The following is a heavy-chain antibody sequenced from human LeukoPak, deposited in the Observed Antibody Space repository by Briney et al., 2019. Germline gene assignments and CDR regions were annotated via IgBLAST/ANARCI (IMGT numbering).Heavy chain of an antibody. V-gene: IGHV3-7*03. CDR3: AKEGRSLQTY. CDR1: GFMFSSNW. J-gene: IGHJ4*02. CDR2: IKEDGTET. Sequence: EGSLRLSCAASGFMFSSNWMSWVRLAPGKGLEWVANIKEDGTETYYVDSVKGRFTISRDNAKNSLYLQMNSLRVEGTAVYYCAKEGRSLQTYWGQGTLVTVSS. D-gene: IGHD5-24*01.